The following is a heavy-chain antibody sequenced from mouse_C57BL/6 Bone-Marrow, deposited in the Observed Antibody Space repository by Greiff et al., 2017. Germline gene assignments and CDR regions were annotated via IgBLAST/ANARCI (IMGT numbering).Heavy chain of an antibody. CDR1: GYTFTSYD. Sequence: QVQLQQSGPELVKPGASVKLSCKASGYTFTSYDINWVKQRPGQGLEWIGWIYPRDGSTKYNEKFKGKATLTVDTSSSTAYMELHSLTSEDSAVYFCARLEFYGSSGGWYFDVWGTGTTVTVSS. D-gene: IGHD1-1*01. CDR2: IYPRDGST. CDR3: ARLEFYGSSGGWYFDV. V-gene: IGHV1-85*01. J-gene: IGHJ1*03.